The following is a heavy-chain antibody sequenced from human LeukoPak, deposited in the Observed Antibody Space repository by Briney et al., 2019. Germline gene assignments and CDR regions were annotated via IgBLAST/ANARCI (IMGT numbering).Heavy chain of an antibody. V-gene: IGHV3-7*01. CDR2: IKEDGSEK. CDR3: ATDFD. J-gene: IGHJ4*02. Sequence: GGSLRLSCAASGFTFDTYWVHWVRQSPRKGLEWVAAIKEDGSEKYYVDSVKGRFTISRDKAKNSVHLLMNSLTDEDTAVYYCATDFDWGQGTLVTVSS. CDR1: GFTFDTYW.